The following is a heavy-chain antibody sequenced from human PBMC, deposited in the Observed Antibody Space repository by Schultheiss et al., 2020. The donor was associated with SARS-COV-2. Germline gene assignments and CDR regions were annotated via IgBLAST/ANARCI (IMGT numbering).Heavy chain of an antibody. V-gene: IGHV3-74*01. CDR2: INSDGSST. J-gene: IGHJ4*02. CDR3: ARGGGSYAR. D-gene: IGHD1-26*01. Sequence: GESLKISCAASGFTFSSYWMHWVRQAPGKGLVWVSRINSDGSSTSYADSVKGRFTISRDNSKNTLYLQMNSLRAEDTAVYYCARGGGSYARWGQGTLVTVSS. CDR1: GFTFSSYW.